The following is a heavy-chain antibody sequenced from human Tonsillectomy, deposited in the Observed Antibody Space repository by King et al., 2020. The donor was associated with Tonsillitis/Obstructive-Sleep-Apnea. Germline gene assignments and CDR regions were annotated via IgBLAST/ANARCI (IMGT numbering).Heavy chain of an antibody. D-gene: IGHD2-15*01. J-gene: IGHJ4*02. V-gene: IGHV7-4-1*02. CDR1: GFTFTNYA. CDR3: ARKLHCSGGSCFSDY. Sequence: QLVQSGSELKKPGASVKVSCKASGFTFTNYAMNWVRQAPGQGLEGMGWINTNTGNPTYSQDFTGRFVFPLDTSVNTTYLQISSLKAEDTAVYYCARKLHCSGGSCFSDYWGQGTLVTVSS. CDR2: INTNTGNP.